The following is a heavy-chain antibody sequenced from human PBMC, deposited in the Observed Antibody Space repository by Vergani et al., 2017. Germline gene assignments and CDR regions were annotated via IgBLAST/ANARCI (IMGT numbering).Heavy chain of an antibody. V-gene: IGHV3-23*01. CDR2: ISGSGGST. CDR3: AKDGLRLGELSRFDY. J-gene: IGHJ4*02. D-gene: IGHD3-16*02. Sequence: EVQLLESGGGLVQPGGSLRLSCAASGFTFSSYAISWVRQAPGKGLEWVSAISGSGGSTYYADSVKGRFTISRDNSKNTLYLQMNSLRAEDTAVYYCAKDGLRLGELSRFDYWGQGTLVTVSS. CDR1: GFTFSSYA.